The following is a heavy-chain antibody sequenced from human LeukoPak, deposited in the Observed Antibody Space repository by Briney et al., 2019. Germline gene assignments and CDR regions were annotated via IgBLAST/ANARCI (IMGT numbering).Heavy chain of an antibody. V-gene: IGHV3-48*03. CDR2: INSGGSTT. CDR3: ARFAAGGSYYYYMDV. Sequence: GGSLRLSCVASGFNFGKYAMQWVRQAPGKGPEWVSYINSGGSTTYYIDSMKGRITISRDNAKNSLYLQMNSLRADDTAVYYCARFAAGGSYYYYMDVWGKGTTVTVSS. D-gene: IGHD6-25*01. CDR1: GFNFGKYA. J-gene: IGHJ6*03.